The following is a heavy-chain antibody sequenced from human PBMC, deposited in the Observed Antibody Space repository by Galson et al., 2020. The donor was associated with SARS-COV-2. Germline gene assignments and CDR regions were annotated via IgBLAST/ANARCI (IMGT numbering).Heavy chain of an antibody. V-gene: IGHV3-33*06. D-gene: IGHD6-19*01. J-gene: IGHJ6*03. CDR2: IWYDGSNK. CDR1: GFTFSSYG. CDR3: AKDSDQWLVPRYYMDV. Sequence: GGSLRLSCAASGFTFSSYGMHWVRQAPGKGLEWGAVIWYDGSNKYYADSVKGRFTISRDNSKNTLYLQMNSLSAEDTAVYYCAKDSDQWLVPRYYMDVWGKGTTVTVSS.